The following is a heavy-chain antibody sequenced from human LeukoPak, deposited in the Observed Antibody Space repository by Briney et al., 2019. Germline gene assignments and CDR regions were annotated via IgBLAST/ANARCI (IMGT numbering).Heavy chain of an antibody. CDR2: ISGSGGST. V-gene: IGHV3-23*01. CDR3: AKRRDTVVVPAAIDY. D-gene: IGHD2-2*01. Sequence: GGSLRLSCAASGFTFSSYAMSWVRQAPGKGLEWVSAISGSGGSTYYADSVKGRFTISKDNSKNTLYLQMNSLRAEDTAVYYCAKRRDTVVVPAAIDYWGQGTLVTVSS. CDR1: GFTFSSYA. J-gene: IGHJ4*02.